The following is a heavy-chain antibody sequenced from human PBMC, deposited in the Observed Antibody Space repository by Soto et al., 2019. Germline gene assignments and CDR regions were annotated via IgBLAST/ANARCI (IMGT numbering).Heavy chain of an antibody. J-gene: IGHJ4*02. V-gene: IGHV3-23*01. CDR2: ISDSGRRT. CDR3: FNVAWGY. D-gene: IGHD1-26*01. Sequence: EVQFLESGGGLVQPGDSLRLSCAVSGFTFNSNAMSWVRHLPGKGPEWVSSISDSGRRTYYADSVKGRFTISRDNSQNTLYLQMNNLRVEDTAIYYCFNVAWGYWGQGTLVAVSS. CDR1: GFTFNSNA.